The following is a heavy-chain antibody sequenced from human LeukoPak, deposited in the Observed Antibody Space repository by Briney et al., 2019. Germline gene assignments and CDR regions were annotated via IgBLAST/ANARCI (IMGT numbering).Heavy chain of an antibody. CDR1: GYTFTSYD. Sequence: ASVKVSCKASGYTFTSYDINWVRQATGQGLEWMGWMNPNSGNTGYAQKFQGRVTMTRNTSISTAYMELSRLRSDDTAVYYCARADGYCSGGSCSNYFDYWGQGTLVTVSS. J-gene: IGHJ4*02. V-gene: IGHV1-8*01. D-gene: IGHD2-15*01. CDR3: ARADGYCSGGSCSNYFDY. CDR2: MNPNSGNT.